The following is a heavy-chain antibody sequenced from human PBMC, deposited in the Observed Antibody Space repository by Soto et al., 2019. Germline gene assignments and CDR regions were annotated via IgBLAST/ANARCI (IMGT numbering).Heavy chain of an antibody. D-gene: IGHD3-10*01. J-gene: IGHJ3*02. CDR2: IYYSGST. V-gene: IGHV4-59*01. Sequence: QVQLQESGPGLVKPSETLSLTCTVSGGSISSYYWSWIRQPPGKGLEWIGYIYYSGSTNYNPSLQRRVTISVDTSMNQFSLKLSSVTAADTAVYYCARVWGGAFDIWGQGTMVTVSS. CDR3: ARVWGGAFDI. CDR1: GGSISSYY.